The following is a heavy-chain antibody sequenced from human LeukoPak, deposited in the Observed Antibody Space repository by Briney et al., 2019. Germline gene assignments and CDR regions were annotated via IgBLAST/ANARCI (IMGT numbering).Heavy chain of an antibody. CDR1: GGSISPYY. D-gene: IGHD3-10*02. CDR3: ARSTGSTMFIDY. J-gene: IGHJ4*02. V-gene: IGHV4-59*01. CDR2: IYYSGNT. Sequence: PSETLSLTCTVSGGSISPYYWSWIRQPPGKGLEWLGYIYYSGNTEYKPSLKSRVAMSVATSKNQFSLRLSSVTAADTAVYYCARSTGSTMFIDYWGQRTLVTVSS.